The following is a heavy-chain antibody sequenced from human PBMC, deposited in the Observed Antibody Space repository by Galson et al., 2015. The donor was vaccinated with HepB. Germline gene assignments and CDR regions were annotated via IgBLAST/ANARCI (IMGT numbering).Heavy chain of an antibody. D-gene: IGHD4-17*01. CDR3: AREPTDDDYGDYFLDY. J-gene: IGHJ4*02. Sequence: SLRLSCAASGFTFSSYAMHWVRQAPGKGLEWVAVISYDGSNKYYADSVKGRFTISRDNSRNTLYLQMNSLRAEDTAVYYCAREPTDDDYGDYFLDYWGQGTLVTASS. V-gene: IGHV3-30*04. CDR2: ISYDGSNK. CDR1: GFTFSSYA.